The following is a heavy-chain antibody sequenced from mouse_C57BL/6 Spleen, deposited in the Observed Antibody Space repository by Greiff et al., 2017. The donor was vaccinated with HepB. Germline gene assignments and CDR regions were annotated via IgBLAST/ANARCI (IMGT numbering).Heavy chain of an antibody. CDR2: INPNNGGT. J-gene: IGHJ4*01. D-gene: IGHD2-4*01. CDR3: ARSYDYYYYAMDY. Sequence: EVQLQQSGPELVKPGASVKISCKASGYTFTDYYMNWVKQSHGKSLEWIGDINPNNGGTSYNQKFKGKATLTVDKSSSTAYMELRSLTSEDSAVYYCARSYDYYYYAMDYWGQGTSVTVSS. CDR1: GYTFTDYY. V-gene: IGHV1-26*01.